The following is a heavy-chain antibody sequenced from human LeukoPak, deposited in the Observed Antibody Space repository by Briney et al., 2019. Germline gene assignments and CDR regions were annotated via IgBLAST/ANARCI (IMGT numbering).Heavy chain of an antibody. CDR2: IKQDGSEK. Sequence: GGSLRLSCAASGFTFDAFGMTWVRQAPGKGLEWVANIKQDGSEKFYVDSVKGRFTISRDNAKNSLYLQMNSLRADDTAVYYCAKRIDCSGACPSHYWGQGTLVTVSS. J-gene: IGHJ4*02. D-gene: IGHD2-15*01. CDR1: GFTFDAFG. CDR3: AKRIDCSGACPSHY. V-gene: IGHV3-7*05.